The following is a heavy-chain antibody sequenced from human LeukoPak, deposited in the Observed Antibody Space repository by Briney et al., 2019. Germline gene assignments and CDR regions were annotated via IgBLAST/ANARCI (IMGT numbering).Heavy chain of an antibody. CDR2: INPSGGST. D-gene: IGHD1-26*01. CDR3: ARDNSVGDYAWWFDP. Sequence: ASVKVSCKASGYTFTSYYMHWVRQAPGQGLEWMGIINPSGGSTSYAQKFQGRVTMTRDMSTSTDYLELSSLRSEDTAVYYCARDNSVGDYAWWFDPWGQGTLVTVSS. J-gene: IGHJ5*02. CDR1: GYTFTSYY. V-gene: IGHV1-46*01.